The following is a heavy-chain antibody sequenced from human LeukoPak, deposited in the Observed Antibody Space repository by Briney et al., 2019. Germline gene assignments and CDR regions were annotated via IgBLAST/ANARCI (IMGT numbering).Heavy chain of an antibody. CDR2: IRFDGSTQ. J-gene: IGHJ4*02. D-gene: IGHD5-24*01. CDR1: GFIFSNYG. Sequence: PGGSLRLSCAASGFIFSNYGMHWVRNSPDKGLEWVTFIRFDGSTQYYADSVKGRFTISRDNSKDTLYLQMSSLRLEDTGVYYCAKEGGDGSPFDYWGQGILVTVSS. CDR3: AKEGGDGSPFDY. V-gene: IGHV3-30*02.